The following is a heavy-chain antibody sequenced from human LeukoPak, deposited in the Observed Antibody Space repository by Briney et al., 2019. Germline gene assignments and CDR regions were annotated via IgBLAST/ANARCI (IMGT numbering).Heavy chain of an antibody. CDR2: INHSGST. J-gene: IGHJ4*02. CDR1: GGSFSGYY. Sequence: SETLSLTCAVYGGSFSGYYWSWIRQPPGKGLEWIGEINHSGSTNYNPSLKSRVTISVDTSKNQFSLKLSSVTAADTAVYYCARGSRIAVAFFDYRGQGTLVTVSS. CDR3: ARGSRIAVAFFDY. D-gene: IGHD6-19*01. V-gene: IGHV4-34*01.